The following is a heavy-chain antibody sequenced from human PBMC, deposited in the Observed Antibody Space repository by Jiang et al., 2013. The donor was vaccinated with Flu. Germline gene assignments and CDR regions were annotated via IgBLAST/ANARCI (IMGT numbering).Heavy chain of an antibody. CDR1: GGSISSYY. CDR2: IYYSGST. Sequence: LLKPSETLSLTCTVSGGSISSYYWSWIRQPPGKGLEWIGYIYYSGSTNYNPSLKSRVTISVDTSKNQFSLKLSSVTAADTAVYYCARLVSTPYYFDYWGQGTLVTVSS. D-gene: IGHD2-8*02. V-gene: IGHV4-59*01. CDR3: ARLVSTPYYFDY. J-gene: IGHJ4*02.